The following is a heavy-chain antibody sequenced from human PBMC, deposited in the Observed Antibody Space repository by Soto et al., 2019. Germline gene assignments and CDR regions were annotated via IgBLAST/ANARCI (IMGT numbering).Heavy chain of an antibody. Sequence: GGSLRLSCVASCSLIGYYIMNWGRQAPGRGQELVSYISSRSSTIYYADSVKGRFTSSRDNAEKSLFLQMNSLRDEDTAVYHCVKDRGATRDPRGCFDYWGQGTVVTVGS. CDR3: VKDRGATRDPRGCFDY. V-gene: IGHV3-48*02. J-gene: IGHJ4*02. CDR1: CSLIGYYI. D-gene: IGHD5-12*01. CDR2: ISSRSSTI.